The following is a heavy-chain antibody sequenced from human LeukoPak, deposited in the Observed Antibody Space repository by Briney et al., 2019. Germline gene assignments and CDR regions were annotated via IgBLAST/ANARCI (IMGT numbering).Heavy chain of an antibody. CDR2: IRYDVSNK. J-gene: IGHJ4*02. V-gene: IGHV3-30*02. CDR3: ARNRNYYDSNGPVDY. Sequence: AGGSLRLSCAASGFTFSSYGMHWVRQAPGKGLEWVAFIRYDVSNKYYADSLKGRFTISTDNSKNTLYLQMNSLRAEDTAVYYCARNRNYYDSNGPVDYWGQGTLVTVSS. D-gene: IGHD3-22*01. CDR1: GFTFSSYG.